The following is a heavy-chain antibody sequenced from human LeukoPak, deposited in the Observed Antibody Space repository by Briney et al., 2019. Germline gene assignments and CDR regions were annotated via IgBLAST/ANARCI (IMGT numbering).Heavy chain of an antibody. D-gene: IGHD6-13*01. Sequence: TGGSLRLSCAASGISFSNYAMSWVRQAPARGPEWVSAISGSGGSTYYADSVKGRFTISRDNSKNTLYLQMNSLRAEDTAVYYCAKDRLIAAAGYNWFDPWGQGTLVTVSS. CDR3: AKDRLIAAAGYNWFDP. CDR1: GISFSNYA. J-gene: IGHJ5*02. CDR2: ISGSGGST. V-gene: IGHV3-23*01.